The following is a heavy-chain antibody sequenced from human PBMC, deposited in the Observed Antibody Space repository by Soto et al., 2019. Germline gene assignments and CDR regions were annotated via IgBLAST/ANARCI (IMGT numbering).Heavy chain of an antibody. Sequence: PGGSLRLSCAAPGFTFTTYAMSWVRQAPGKGLEWVSGISGRGDSTYYTDSVKGRFTISRDNSKNTLYLQMNSLRAEDTAVYYCAKGVVPAAIRWFDPWGQGTLVTVSS. V-gene: IGHV3-23*01. CDR3: AKGVVPAAIRWFDP. D-gene: IGHD2-2*01. CDR2: ISGRGDST. J-gene: IGHJ5*02. CDR1: GFTFTTYA.